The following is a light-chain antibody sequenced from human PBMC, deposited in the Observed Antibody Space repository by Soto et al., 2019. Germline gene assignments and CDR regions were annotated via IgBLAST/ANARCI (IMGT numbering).Light chain of an antibody. CDR1: SSDVGGYNY. V-gene: IGLV2-11*01. Sequence: QSALTQPRSVSGSPGQSGTISCTGTSSDVGGYNYVSWYQQHPGKAPKLMIYDVSKRPSGVPDRFSGSKSGNTASLTISGLQAEDEADYYCCSYAGRSYVFGTGTKLTVL. CDR3: CSYAGRSYV. CDR2: DVS. J-gene: IGLJ1*01.